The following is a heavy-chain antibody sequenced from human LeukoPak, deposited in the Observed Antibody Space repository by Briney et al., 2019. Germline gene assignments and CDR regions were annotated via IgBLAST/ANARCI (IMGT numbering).Heavy chain of an antibody. CDR2: ISSSSSYI. J-gene: IGHJ6*04. Sequence: GGSLRLSCAASGFTFSSYSMNWVRQAPGKGLEWVSSISSSSSYIYYADSVKGRFTISRDNAKNSLYLQMNSLRAEDTAVYYCARDRPTYYYDSSGYIDIWGKGTTVTVSS. CDR1: GFTFSSYS. V-gene: IGHV3-21*01. CDR3: ARDRPTYYYDSSGYIDI. D-gene: IGHD3-22*01.